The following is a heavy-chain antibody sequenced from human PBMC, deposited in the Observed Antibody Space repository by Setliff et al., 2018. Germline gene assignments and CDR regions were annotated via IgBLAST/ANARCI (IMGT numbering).Heavy chain of an antibody. Sequence: SETLSLTCTVSGGSINSGSYFWAWIRQPPGKGLEWIGSIHYSGSTYYNLSLKSRVIISVDKSQNQFSLRVTSVTAADTAVYYCARGRRYYIYWGQGTLVTVSS. V-gene: IGHV4-39*07. D-gene: IGHD2-21*01. CDR3: ARGRRYYIY. CDR2: IHYSGST. J-gene: IGHJ4*02. CDR1: GGSINSGSYF.